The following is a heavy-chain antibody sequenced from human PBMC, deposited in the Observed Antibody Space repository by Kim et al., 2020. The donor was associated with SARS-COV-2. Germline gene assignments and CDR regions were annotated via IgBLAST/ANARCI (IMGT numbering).Heavy chain of an antibody. Sequence: GGSLRLSCAASGFTFSSYGMHWVRQAPDKGLEWVAVIWYDGSNKYYADSVKGRFTMSRDNSKNTLYLQMNSLRADDTAVYYCAREEAERYGSGPYFYYGMDVWGQGTTVTVSS. CDR1: GFTFSSYG. CDR2: IWYDGSNK. J-gene: IGHJ6*02. V-gene: IGHV3-33*01. CDR3: AREEAERYGSGPYFYYGMDV. D-gene: IGHD3-10*01.